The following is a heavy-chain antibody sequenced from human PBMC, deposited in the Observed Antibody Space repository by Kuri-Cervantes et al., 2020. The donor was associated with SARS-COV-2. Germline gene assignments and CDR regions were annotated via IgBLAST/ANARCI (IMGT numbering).Heavy chain of an antibody. J-gene: IGHJ3*02. CDR1: GFTFSSYW. CDR3: AREGDIVVVHDAFDI. CDR2: IKQDGSEK. Sequence: GESLKISCAASGFTFSSYWMSWVRQAPGKGLEWVANIKQDGSEKYYVDSVKGRFTTSRDNAKNSLYLQMNSLRAEDTAVYYCAREGDIVVVHDAFDIWGQGTMITVSS. V-gene: IGHV3-7*01. D-gene: IGHD2-2*01.